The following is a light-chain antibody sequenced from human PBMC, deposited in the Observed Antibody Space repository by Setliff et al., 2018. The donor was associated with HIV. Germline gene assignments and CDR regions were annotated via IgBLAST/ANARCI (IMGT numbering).Light chain of an antibody. V-gene: IGLV1-44*01. J-gene: IGLJ3*02. CDR2: TNN. CDR1: RSNIGSNP. CDR3: APWDDSLNAGG. Sequence: QSVLTQPPSASGAPGQGVTISCSGSRSNIGSNPGNWYQQFTGTAPQLLIYTNNQRPSAVPDRFSRSRSGTSASLAISGLQAEDEADYYCAPWDDSLNAGGFGGGTKVTVL.